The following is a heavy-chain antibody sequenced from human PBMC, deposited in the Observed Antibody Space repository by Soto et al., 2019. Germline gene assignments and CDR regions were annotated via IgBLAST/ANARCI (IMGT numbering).Heavy chain of an antibody. CDR3: ARGGDCSSTSCYYYGMDV. Sequence: QLQLQESGSGLVKPSQTLSLTCAVSGGSISSGGYSWSWIRQPPGKGLEWIGYIYHSGSTYYNPSLKSRVTQSGDRTKNQFSLKLSSVTAADTAVYYCARGGDCSSTSCYYYGMDVWGQGTTVTVSS. D-gene: IGHD2-2*01. J-gene: IGHJ6*02. CDR1: GGSISSGGYS. V-gene: IGHV4-30-2*01. CDR2: IYHSGST.